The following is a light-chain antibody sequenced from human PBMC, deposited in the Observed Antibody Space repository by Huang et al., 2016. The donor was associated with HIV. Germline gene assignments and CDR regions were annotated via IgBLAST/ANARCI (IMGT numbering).Light chain of an antibody. CDR3: QQYNNWPPWT. V-gene: IGKV3-15*01. CDR1: QSVNNK. Sequence: EVVMTQSPVTLAVSPGERATLSCRASQSVNNKLAWFQQKPGQAPRLLSHDAAIRATGHPDSVSSGGSGTEFTLTISSLQSEDFAVYYCQQYNNWPPWTFGQGTKVEIK. J-gene: IGKJ1*01. CDR2: DAA.